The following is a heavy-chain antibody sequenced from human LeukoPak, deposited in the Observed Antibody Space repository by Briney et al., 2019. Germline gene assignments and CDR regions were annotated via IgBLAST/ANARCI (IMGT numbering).Heavy chain of an antibody. V-gene: IGHV3-23*01. D-gene: IGHD1-26*01. J-gene: IGHJ4*02. Sequence: GGSLRLSCAASGFTFSSYAMTWVRQAPGKGLEWVSSITGGGYSTYYADSVKGRFTISRDSSGNTLFLHMDSLRAEDTAVYYCAKDASYSGTYIANFDYWGQGTLVTVSS. CDR2: ITGGGYST. CDR1: GFTFSSYA. CDR3: AKDASYSGTYIANFDY.